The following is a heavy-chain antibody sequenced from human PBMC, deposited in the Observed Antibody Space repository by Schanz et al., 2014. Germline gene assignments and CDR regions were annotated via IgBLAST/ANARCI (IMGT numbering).Heavy chain of an antibody. V-gene: IGHV1-69*09. Sequence: QGQLVQSGAEVKKPGASVTVSCKASGYDFHIYAYSWMRQAPGQGLEWMGKIIPVLNIATYAQRFQGRVTVTRDTSTSTVYMELSSLRSEDTAVYYCARAAYGGYTSTPLRYWGQGTLVTVSS. CDR1: GYDFHIYA. D-gene: IGHD5-12*01. CDR2: IIPVLNIA. CDR3: ARAAYGGYTSTPLRY. J-gene: IGHJ4*02.